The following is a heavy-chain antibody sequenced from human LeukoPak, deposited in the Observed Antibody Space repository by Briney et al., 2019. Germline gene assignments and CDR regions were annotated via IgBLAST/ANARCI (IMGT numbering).Heavy chain of an antibody. CDR3: ARRAYSGSYYYFDY. J-gene: IGHJ4*02. CDR1: GGSISSYY. CDR2: IYYSGST. Sequence: SETLSLTCTVSGGSISSYYWSWIRQPPGKGLDWIGYIYYSGSTNYNPSLKSRVTISVDTSKGQFSLTLNSVTAADTAVYYCARRAYSGSYYYFDYWGQGILVTVSS. D-gene: IGHD1-26*01. V-gene: IGHV4-59*01.